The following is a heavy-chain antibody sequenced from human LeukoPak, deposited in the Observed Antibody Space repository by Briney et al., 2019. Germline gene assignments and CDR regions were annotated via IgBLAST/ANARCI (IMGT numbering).Heavy chain of an antibody. D-gene: IGHD3-22*01. CDR2: IYYSGST. J-gene: IGHJ5*02. Sequence: KPSETLSLTCTVSGGSISIYYWSWIRQPPGKGLEWIGYIYYSGSTNYNPSLKSRVTISVDTSKNQFSLKLSSVTDADTAVYYCARGNYYFDPWGQGTLVTVSS. CDR1: GGSISIYY. V-gene: IGHV4-59*01. CDR3: ARGNYYFDP.